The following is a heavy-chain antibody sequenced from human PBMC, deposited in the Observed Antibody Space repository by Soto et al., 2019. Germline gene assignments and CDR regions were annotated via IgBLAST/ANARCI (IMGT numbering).Heavy chain of an antibody. V-gene: IGHV4-59*08. CDR2: IYDSGST. CDR3: ARYGDLSAYYYYDYMDV. Sequence: QVQLQESGPGLVKPSETLSLTCTVSGGSISSYYWSWIRQPPGKGLEWIGYIYDSGSTNYNPSLKSRVTIAVDTSKNRFSLKLSSVTAADTAVYDCARYGDLSAYYYYDYMDVWGKGTTVTVSS. CDR1: GGSISSYY. J-gene: IGHJ6*03. D-gene: IGHD4-17*01.